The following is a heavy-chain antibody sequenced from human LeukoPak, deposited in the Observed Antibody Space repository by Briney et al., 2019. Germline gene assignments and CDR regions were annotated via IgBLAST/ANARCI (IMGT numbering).Heavy chain of an antibody. CDR3: ARTFSGDSENDY. CDR2: ISAYNGNT. V-gene: IGHV1-18*01. D-gene: IGHD2-21*02. J-gene: IGHJ4*02. CDR1: GGTFSSYA. Sequence: GASVKVSCKASGGTFSSYAISWVRQAPGQGLEWMGWISAYNGNTNYAQKLQGRVTMTTDTSTSTAYMELRSLRSDDTAVYYCARTFSGDSENDYWGQGTLVTVSS.